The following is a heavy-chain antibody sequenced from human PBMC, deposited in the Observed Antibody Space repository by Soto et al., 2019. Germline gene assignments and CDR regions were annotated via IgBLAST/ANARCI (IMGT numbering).Heavy chain of an antibody. CDR1: GGSISSGDYY. CDR2: IYYSGST. J-gene: IGHJ4*02. V-gene: IGHV4-30-4*01. D-gene: IGHD4-17*01. Sequence: QVQLQESAPGLVKHSQTLSLTCTVSGGSISSGDYYWSWIRQPPGKGLEWIGYIYYSGSTYYKPSLKSRVTISVDTSKNQFSLKLSSVTAADTAVYYCARDLMDYGDYSRDWGQGTLVTVSS. CDR3: ARDLMDYGDYSRD.